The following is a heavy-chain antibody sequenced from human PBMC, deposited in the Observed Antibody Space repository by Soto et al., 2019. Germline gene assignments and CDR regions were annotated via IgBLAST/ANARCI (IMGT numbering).Heavy chain of an antibody. CDR1: GYTFIGYY. D-gene: IGHD3-10*01. CDR3: ARVGGGLASLGYYGMDV. J-gene: IGHJ6*02. Sequence: PSVKVSCKAPGYTFIGYYIHWVRQAPGQGLEWMGWINPNSGGTNYAQRFQGWVTMTRDRSISTAYMELSRLKSDDTAVYYCARVGGGLASLGYYGMDVWGQGTTVTVSS. V-gene: IGHV1-2*04. CDR2: INPNSGGT.